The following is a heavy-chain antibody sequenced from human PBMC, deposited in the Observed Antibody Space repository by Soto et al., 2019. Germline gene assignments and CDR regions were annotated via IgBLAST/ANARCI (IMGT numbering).Heavy chain of an antibody. V-gene: IGHV3-7*01. CDR3: AREVVVVPDYMDV. CDR1: GFTFSSYW. CDR2: IKQDGSEK. J-gene: IGHJ6*03. D-gene: IGHD2-2*01. Sequence: GGSLRLSCAASGFTFSSYWMSWVRQAPGKGLEWVANIKQDGSEKYYVDSVKGRFTISRDNAKNSLYLQMNSLRAEDTAVYYCAREVVVVPDYMDVWGKGTTVTVSS.